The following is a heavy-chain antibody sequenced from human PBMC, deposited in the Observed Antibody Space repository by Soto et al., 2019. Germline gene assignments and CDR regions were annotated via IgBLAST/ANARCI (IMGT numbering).Heavy chain of an antibody. D-gene: IGHD5-12*01. V-gene: IGHV4-30-4*01. CDR1: GGSISSGDYY. CDR3: ARGGDIVATMSFDP. Sequence: PSETLSLTCTVSGGSISSGDYYWSWIRQPPGKGLEWIGYIYYSGSTYYNPSLKSRVTISVDTSKNQFSLKLSSVTAADTAVYYCARGGDIVATMSFDPWGQGTLVTVSS. CDR2: IYYSGST. J-gene: IGHJ5*02.